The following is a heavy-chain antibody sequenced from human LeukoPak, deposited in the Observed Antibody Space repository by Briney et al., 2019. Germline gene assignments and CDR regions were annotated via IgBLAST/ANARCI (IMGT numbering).Heavy chain of an antibody. CDR1: GYTFTSYD. J-gene: IGHJ4*02. Sequence: ASVKVSCKASGYTFTSYDINWVRQAPGQGLEWMGWMNPNSGNTGYAQKFQGRVTMTRNTSISTAYMELSSLRSEDTAVYYCARAIHNTYYYDSSGSMGIWGQGTLVTVSS. CDR2: MNPNSGNT. D-gene: IGHD3-22*01. CDR3: ARAIHNTYYYDSSGSMGI. V-gene: IGHV1-8*01.